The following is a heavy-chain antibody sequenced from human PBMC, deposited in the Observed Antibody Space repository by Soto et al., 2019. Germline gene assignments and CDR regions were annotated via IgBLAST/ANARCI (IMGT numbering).Heavy chain of an antibody. D-gene: IGHD4-17*01. CDR3: ARTVGYYYGMDG. CDR2: INAGNGNT. J-gene: IGHJ6*02. V-gene: IGHV1-3*01. Sequence: QVQLVQSGAEVKKPGASVKVSCKASGYTFTSYAMHWVRQAPGQRLEWMVWINAGNGNTKYSQKFQGRVTITRDTSASTPYMELSSLRSEDTAVYYCARTVGYYYGMDGWGQGTTVTVSS. CDR1: GYTFTSYA.